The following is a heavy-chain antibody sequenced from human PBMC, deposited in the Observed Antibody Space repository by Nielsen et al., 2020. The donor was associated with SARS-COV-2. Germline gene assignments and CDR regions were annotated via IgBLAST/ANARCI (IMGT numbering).Heavy chain of an antibody. CDR1: GFTFSSYA. V-gene: IGHV3-64*01. D-gene: IGHD3-10*02. Sequence: GGSLRLSCAASGFTFSSYAMHWVRQAPGKGLEYVSAISGNGGSTYYANSVKGRFTISRDNSKNTLYLQMGSLRAEDMAVYYCARGQSTMSGFDYWGQGTLVTVSS. CDR2: ISGNGGST. CDR3: ARGQSTMSGFDY. J-gene: IGHJ4*02.